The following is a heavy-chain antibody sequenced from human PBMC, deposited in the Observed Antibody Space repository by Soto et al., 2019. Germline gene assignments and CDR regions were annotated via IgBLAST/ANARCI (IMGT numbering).Heavy chain of an antibody. CDR2: IYYSGSN. Sequence: SETLSVTCTVSGGSISSSSYYWGWIRQPPGKGLEWIGSIYYSGSNYYNPSLKSRVTISVDTSKNQFSLKLSSVTATGTAVYYCARPSRRITIFGVVIGPFDPWGQATL. D-gene: IGHD3-3*01. CDR1: GGSISSSSYY. V-gene: IGHV4-39*01. J-gene: IGHJ5*02. CDR3: ARPSRRITIFGVVIGPFDP.